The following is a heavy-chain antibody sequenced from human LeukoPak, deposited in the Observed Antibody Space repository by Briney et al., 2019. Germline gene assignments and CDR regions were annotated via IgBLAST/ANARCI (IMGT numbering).Heavy chain of an antibody. J-gene: IGHJ4*02. V-gene: IGHV3-69-1*01. CDR2: ITGSGGST. CDR1: GFSFSDYY. Sequence: GSLRLSCAASGFSFSDYYMDWVRQAPEKGLEWVSAITGSGGSTFFADSVKGRFTISRDNAKNSLYLQMNSLRAEDTAVYYCARVEYYYDSSGYRLDYWGQGTLVTVSS. D-gene: IGHD3-22*01. CDR3: ARVEYYYDSSGYRLDY.